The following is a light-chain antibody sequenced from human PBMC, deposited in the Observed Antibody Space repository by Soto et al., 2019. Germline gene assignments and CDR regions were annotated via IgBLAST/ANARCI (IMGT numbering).Light chain of an antibody. Sequence: QSVLTQPPSVSGAPGQRVTISCTGSSSNIGAAYDVHWYQQFPGTAPKLLIYGDSNRPSGVPDRFSASKSGTSATLAITGLQAEDEADYYCHSYDSSLSAVVFGGGTKLTVL. V-gene: IGLV1-40*01. J-gene: IGLJ2*01. CDR1: SSNIGAAYD. CDR2: GDS. CDR3: HSYDSSLSAVV.